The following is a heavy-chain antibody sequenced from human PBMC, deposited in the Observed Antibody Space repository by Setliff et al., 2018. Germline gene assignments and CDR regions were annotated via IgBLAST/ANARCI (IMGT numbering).Heavy chain of an antibody. CDR2: IRGSGDAT. CDR1: GFTFSSYA. J-gene: IGHJ4*02. V-gene: IGHV3-23*01. D-gene: IGHD3-3*01. Sequence: ASGFTFSSYAMTWVRQAPGKGLEWVSAIRGSGDATSYADSVKGRFTVSRDNSKSTFYLQMTSLRAEDTAVYYCARHLPRGVQIFGVAPRFGYWGQGTLVTVSS. CDR3: ARHLPRGVQIFGVAPRFGY.